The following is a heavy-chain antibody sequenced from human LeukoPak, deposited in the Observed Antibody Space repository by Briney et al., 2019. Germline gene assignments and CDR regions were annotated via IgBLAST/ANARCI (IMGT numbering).Heavy chain of an antibody. Sequence: PSETLSLTCTVSGGSISNQYWSWIRQPAGKGLEWIGRIYTSGRTNFNPSLKSRITISVDESTNQFSLKLTSVTAADTAAYFCARETLYSSGWKFDYWGQGTQVAVSS. CDR3: ARETLYSSGWKFDY. J-gene: IGHJ4*02. V-gene: IGHV4-4*07. CDR2: IYTSGRT. D-gene: IGHD6-19*01. CDR1: GGSISNQY.